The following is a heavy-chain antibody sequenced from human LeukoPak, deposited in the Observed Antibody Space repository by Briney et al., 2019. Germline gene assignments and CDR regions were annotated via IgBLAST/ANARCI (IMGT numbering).Heavy chain of an antibody. Sequence: ASVKVSCKASGYSFTNYDINWVRQATGHGLEWMGWMNPNSGTVGHAQKFQGRVTMTRNASISAAYMELSSLTSEDAAVYYCTRGASDYWGENYFDYWGQGSLVTVSS. D-gene: IGHD7-27*01. V-gene: IGHV1-8*01. CDR1: GYSFTNYD. CDR2: MNPNSGTV. J-gene: IGHJ4*02. CDR3: TRGASDYWGENYFDY.